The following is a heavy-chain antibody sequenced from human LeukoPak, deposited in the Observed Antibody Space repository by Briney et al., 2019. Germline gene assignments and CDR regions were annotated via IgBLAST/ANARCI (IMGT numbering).Heavy chain of an antibody. D-gene: IGHD3/OR15-3a*01. CDR2: IYYSGST. Sequence: SETLSLTCTVSGGSISSYYWSWIRQPPGKGLEWIGYIYYSGSTKYNPSLKSRVTISVDTSKNQFSLKLSSVTAADTAVYYCARLRTDWFDPWGQGTLVTVSS. CDR1: GGSISSYY. V-gene: IGHV4-59*08. J-gene: IGHJ5*02. CDR3: ARLRTDWFDP.